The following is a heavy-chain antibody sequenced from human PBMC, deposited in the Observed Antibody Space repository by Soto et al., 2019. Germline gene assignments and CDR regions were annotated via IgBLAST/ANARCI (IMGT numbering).Heavy chain of an antibody. CDR1: DLTFSNAW. Sequence: EVQLVESGGGLVKLGGSLRLSCAASDLTFSNAWMNWVRQAPGKGLEWVGRIKSKVDGGTTDYAAPVKGRFTISRDDSKNTLYLEMNSLKTEDTGVYYCITDHRGSRGQGTLVTVSS. J-gene: IGHJ4*02. CDR2: IKSKVDGGTT. D-gene: IGHD2-15*01. V-gene: IGHV3-15*07. CDR3: ITDHRGS.